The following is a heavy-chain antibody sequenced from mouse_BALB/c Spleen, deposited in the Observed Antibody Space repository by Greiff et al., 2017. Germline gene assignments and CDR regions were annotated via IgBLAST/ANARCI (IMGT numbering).Heavy chain of an antibody. CDR2: ISSGSSTI. J-gene: IGHJ2*01. CDR3: ARSGDYGYDPYFDY. V-gene: IGHV5-17*02. Sequence: EVKLMESGGGLVQPGGSRKLSCAASGFTFSSFGMHWVRQAPEKGLEWVAYISSGSSTIYYAATVKGRFTISRDNPQNTLFLQMTSLRSEDTAMYYCARSGDYGYDPYFDYGGQGTTLTVSS. CDR1: GFTFSSFG. D-gene: IGHD2-2*01.